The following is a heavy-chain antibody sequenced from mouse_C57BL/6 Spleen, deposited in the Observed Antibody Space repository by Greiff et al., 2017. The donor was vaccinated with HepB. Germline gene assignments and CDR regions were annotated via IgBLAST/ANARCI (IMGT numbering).Heavy chain of an antibody. J-gene: IGHJ3*01. CDR3: AFYYDYDRFAY. CDR2: IYPGGGYT. CDR1: GYTFTNYW. D-gene: IGHD2-4*01. V-gene: IGHV1-63*01. Sequence: VQLVESGAELVRPGTSVKMSCKASGYTFTNYWIGWAKQRPGHGLEWIGDIYPGGGYTNYNEKFKGKATLTADKSSSTAYMQFSSLTSEDSAIYYCAFYYDYDRFAYWGQGTLVTVSA.